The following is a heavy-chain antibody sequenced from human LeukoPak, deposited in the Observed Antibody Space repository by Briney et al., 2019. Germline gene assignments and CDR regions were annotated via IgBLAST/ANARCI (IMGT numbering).Heavy chain of an antibody. Sequence: GSLRLSCAASGFTFSSYAMSWIRQPPGKGLEWIGSIFYTGSTYYNPSLKSRITISLDTSKNQFSLKLSSVTAADTAVYYCMGDLSTLGRQIDYWGQGTLVTVSS. V-gene: IGHV4-59*04. D-gene: IGHD3-10*01. CDR1: GFTFSSYA. CDR2: IFYTGST. J-gene: IGHJ4*02. CDR3: MGDLSTLGRQIDY.